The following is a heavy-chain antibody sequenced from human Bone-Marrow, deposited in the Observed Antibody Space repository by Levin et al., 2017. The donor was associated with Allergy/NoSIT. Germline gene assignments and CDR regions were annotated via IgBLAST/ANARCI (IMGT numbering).Heavy chain of an antibody. V-gene: IGHV1-69*13. J-gene: IGHJ6*02. CDR3: ARDGADYYGSGSYNYGMDV. D-gene: IGHD3-10*01. CDR2: IIPMFGSA. CDR1: GGSFSSYA. Sequence: SVKVSCKASGGSFSSYALNWVRQAPGQGLEWMGGIIPMFGSANYPQKFQGRVTITADESTSTAYMELSSLRSDDTAVYYCARDGADYYGSGSYNYGMDVWGQGTTVTVSS.